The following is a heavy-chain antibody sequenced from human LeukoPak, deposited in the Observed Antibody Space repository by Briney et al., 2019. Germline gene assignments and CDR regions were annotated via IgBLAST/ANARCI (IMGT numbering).Heavy chain of an antibody. CDR3: ARGGYNWNPGWFDP. CDR2: IYYSGST. V-gene: IGHV4-59*12. Sequence: SETLSLTCTVSGGSISSYYWSWIRQPPGKGLDWIGYIYYSGSTNYNPSLKSRVTMSVDTSKNQFSLKLSSVTAADTAVYYCARGGYNWNPGWFDPWGQGTLVTVSS. J-gene: IGHJ5*02. CDR1: GGSISSYY. D-gene: IGHD1-20*01.